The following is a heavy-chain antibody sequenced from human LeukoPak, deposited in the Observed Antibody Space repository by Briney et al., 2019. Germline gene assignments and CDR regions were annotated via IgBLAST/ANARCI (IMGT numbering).Heavy chain of an antibody. CDR3: ASVTMVRGPRFDY. J-gene: IGHJ4*02. V-gene: IGHV3-53*01. D-gene: IGHD3-10*01. Sequence: PGGSLRLSCAASGFTVSSKYMSWVRQAPGKGLEWVSVMYSGGSTYYADSVEGRFTISRDNSKNTVYLQTNSLRAEDTAVYYCASVTMVRGPRFDYWGQGTLVTVSS. CDR1: GFTVSSKY. CDR2: MYSGGST.